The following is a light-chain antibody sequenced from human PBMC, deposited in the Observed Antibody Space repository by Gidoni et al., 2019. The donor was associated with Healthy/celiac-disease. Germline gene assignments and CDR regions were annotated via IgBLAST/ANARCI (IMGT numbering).Light chain of an antibody. CDR3: AAWDDSLSCPV. CDR2: SNN. CDR1: SSNIGSNY. V-gene: IGLV1-47*02. Sequence: QSVLTQPPSASGTPGQRVTISCSGSSSNIGSNYVYWYQQLPGTAPKLLIYSNNQRPSGVPDRFSGSKSGNSASLAISGLRAEDEADYYCAAWDDSLSCPVFGGGTKLTVL. J-gene: IGLJ3*02.